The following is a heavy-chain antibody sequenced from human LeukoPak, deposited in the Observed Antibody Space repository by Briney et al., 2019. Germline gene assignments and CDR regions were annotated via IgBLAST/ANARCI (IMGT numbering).Heavy chain of an antibody. V-gene: IGHV5-51*01. CDR1: GYTFTNFW. Sequence: GESLKISCEGSGYTFTNFWIGWVRQMPGKGLEWMGIVSPSDFDTRYSPSFQGQVTISADKSITTAYLQWSSLKASDTATYYCVRQPRVHTPDFWGQGTLVTVSS. D-gene: IGHD1-1*01. J-gene: IGHJ4*02. CDR3: VRQPRVHTPDF. CDR2: VSPSDFDT.